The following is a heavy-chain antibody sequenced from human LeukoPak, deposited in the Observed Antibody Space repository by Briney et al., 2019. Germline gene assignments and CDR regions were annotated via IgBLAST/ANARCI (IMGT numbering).Heavy chain of an antibody. Sequence: SETLSLTRTVSGASISSYYWSWIRQPAGKGLEWIGRIYSSGSTNYNPSLQSPVTMSVDTSKNQFSLKLSSVTAADTAVYYCAREGDTRPIPQNAFDIWGQGTMVTVSS. J-gene: IGHJ3*02. D-gene: IGHD3-22*01. CDR2: IYSSGST. CDR3: AREGDTRPIPQNAFDI. CDR1: GASISSYY. V-gene: IGHV4-4*07.